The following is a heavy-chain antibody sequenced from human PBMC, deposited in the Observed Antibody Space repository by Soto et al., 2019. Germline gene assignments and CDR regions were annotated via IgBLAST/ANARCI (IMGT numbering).Heavy chain of an antibody. CDR1: GYTFTSYD. J-gene: IGHJ6*02. CDR2: MNPNSGNT. Sequence: ASVKVSCKASGYTFTSYDINWVRQATGQGLEWMGWMNPNSGNTGYAQNFQGRVTMTRNTSISTAYMELSSLRSEDTAVYYCARERARYGMDGSGQGTTVTVAS. V-gene: IGHV1-8*01. CDR3: ARERARYGMDG.